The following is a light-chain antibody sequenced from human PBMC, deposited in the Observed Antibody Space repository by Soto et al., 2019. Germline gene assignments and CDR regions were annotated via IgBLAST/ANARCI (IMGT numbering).Light chain of an antibody. CDR2: AAS. J-gene: IGKJ1*01. CDR1: QSISSY. CDR3: QRSYSTPRA. V-gene: IGKV1-39*01. Sequence: DIQMTQSPSSLSASVGDRVTITCRASQSISSYLNWYQQKPGKAPKLLIYAASSLQSGVPSRFSGSGSGTDFTLTISSLQPEDFATYYCQRSYSTPRAFGQGTKVEI.